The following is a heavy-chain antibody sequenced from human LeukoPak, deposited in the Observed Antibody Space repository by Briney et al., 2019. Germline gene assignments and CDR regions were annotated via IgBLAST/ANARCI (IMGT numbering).Heavy chain of an antibody. D-gene: IGHD3-22*01. J-gene: IGHJ4*02. CDR1: GDSVTSDD. Sequence: TCKDTGDSVTSDDWNWIRKPPGKGLEWIGYIYYTGIIKYNPSLTSRVSMSVDTSKNQFFLKMKCVTAADTAVYHCARSVDYFDNTGPHMMFDYWGQGSLVTVSS. CDR2: IYYTGII. V-gene: IGHV4-59*02. CDR3: ARSVDYFDNTGPHMMFDY.